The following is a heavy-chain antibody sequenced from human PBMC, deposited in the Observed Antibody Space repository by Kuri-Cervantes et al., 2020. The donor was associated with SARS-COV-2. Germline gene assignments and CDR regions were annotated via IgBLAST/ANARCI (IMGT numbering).Heavy chain of an antibody. CDR1: GFTFSSYA. CDR3: AKDRRWVGAEKYYFDY. D-gene: IGHD1-26*01. Sequence: GESLKISCAASGFTFSSYATSWVRQAPGKGLEWVSAISGSGGSTYYADSVKGRFTISRDNSKNTLYLQMNSLRAEDTAVYYCAKDRRWVGAEKYYFDYWGQGTLVTVSS. V-gene: IGHV3-23*01. CDR2: ISGSGGST. J-gene: IGHJ4*02.